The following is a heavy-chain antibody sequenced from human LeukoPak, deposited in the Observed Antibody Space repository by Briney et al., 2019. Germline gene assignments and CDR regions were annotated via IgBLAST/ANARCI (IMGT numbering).Heavy chain of an antibody. D-gene: IGHD3-10*01. Sequence: GGSLRLSCAASGFTFSSYAMHWVRQAPGKGLEWVAVISYDGSNKYYADSVKGRFTISRDNSKNTLYLQMNSLRAEDTAVYYCAKDDRKVRGVFSWGQGTLVTVSS. CDR2: ISYDGSNK. J-gene: IGHJ4*02. CDR1: GFTFSSYA. V-gene: IGHV3-30-3*01. CDR3: AKDDRKVRGVFS.